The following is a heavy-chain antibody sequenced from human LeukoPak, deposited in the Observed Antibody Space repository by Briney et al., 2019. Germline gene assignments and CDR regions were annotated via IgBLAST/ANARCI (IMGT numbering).Heavy chain of an antibody. V-gene: IGHV4-34*01. D-gene: IGHD3-10*01. J-gene: IGHJ5*02. Sequence: SSETLSFTCAGYGGSFSGYYWSWLRQPPGKGLEWMGEINHSGSTNYNPSLKSRVTISVDTSKNQFSLKLSSVTAAHTAVYYCARGRLKVVRRLITPLDPSGEETLVTVSS. CDR3: ARGRLKVVRRLITPLDP. CDR1: GGSFSGYY. CDR2: INHSGST.